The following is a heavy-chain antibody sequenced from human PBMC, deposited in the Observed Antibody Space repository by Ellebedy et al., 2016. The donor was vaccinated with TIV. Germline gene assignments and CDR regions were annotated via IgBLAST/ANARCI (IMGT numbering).Heavy chain of an antibody. D-gene: IGHD2-21*02. Sequence: GESLKIPCAASGFTFSIYAMSWVRQAPGKGLEWFSLISGSGDRTYYADPVKGRFTISRDNSKDTLYVQMNSLRAEDTDVYYCATRVTLIYWGQGTLVTVSS. CDR1: GFTFSIYA. J-gene: IGHJ4*02. CDR2: ISGSGDRT. V-gene: IGHV3-23*01. CDR3: ATRVTLIY.